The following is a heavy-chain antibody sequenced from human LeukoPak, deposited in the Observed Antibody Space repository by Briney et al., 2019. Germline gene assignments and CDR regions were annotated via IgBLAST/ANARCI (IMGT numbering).Heavy chain of an antibody. Sequence: GGSLRLSCAASGFPFSRYWLSWVRQAPGKGLEWVANIKQDGSEKYYVDSVKGRFTISRDNAKNSLYLQMNSLRVEDTAVYYCARGWELDPWGQGTGVSVSS. D-gene: IGHD1-26*01. CDR2: IKQDGSEK. CDR1: GFPFSRYW. CDR3: ARGWELDP. V-gene: IGHV3-7*05. J-gene: IGHJ5*02.